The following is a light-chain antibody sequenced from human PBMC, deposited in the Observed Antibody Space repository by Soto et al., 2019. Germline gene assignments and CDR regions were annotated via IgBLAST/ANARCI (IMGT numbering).Light chain of an antibody. CDR2: AAS. J-gene: IGKJ1*01. CDR3: QQNYRATPWT. V-gene: IGKV1-39*01. Sequence: DIQMTQSPSTLSGSVGDRITITCRASQSISRYLNWYQHKPGKAPKLLINAASSLERGVPSRFSGGGSGTDFTLNISSLQPDDFATYYCQQNYRATPWTFGQGTKVDI. CDR1: QSISRY.